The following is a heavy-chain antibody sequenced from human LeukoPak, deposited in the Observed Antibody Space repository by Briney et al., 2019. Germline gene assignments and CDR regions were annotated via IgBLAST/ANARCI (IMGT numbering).Heavy chain of an antibody. V-gene: IGHV5-51*01. CDR3: ARRGGGDYDDNLDH. D-gene: IGHD4-17*01. CDR2: IYPRDSDA. Sequence: HGESLKISCKTSGFSFTNHWIDWGRQMPGKGLEWMGTIYPRDSDARYSPTFQGQVTISVDKSISTAYLQWSSLKAPDTAIYYCARRGGGDYDDNLDHWGQGTLLTVSS. CDR1: GFSFTNHW. J-gene: IGHJ4*02.